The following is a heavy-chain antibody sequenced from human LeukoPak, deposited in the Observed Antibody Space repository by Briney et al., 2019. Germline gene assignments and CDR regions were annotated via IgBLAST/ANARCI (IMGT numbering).Heavy chain of an antibody. J-gene: IGHJ3*02. Sequence: PSETLSLTCTVSGGSISSSSYYWGWIRQPPGKGLEWIGSIYYSGSTYYNPSLKSRVTISVDTSKNQFPLKLSSVTAADTAVYYCARDLTKSMVRGRAFDIWGQGTMVTVSS. V-gene: IGHV4-39*06. CDR3: ARDLTKSMVRGRAFDI. D-gene: IGHD3-10*01. CDR2: IYYSGST. CDR1: GGSISSSSYY.